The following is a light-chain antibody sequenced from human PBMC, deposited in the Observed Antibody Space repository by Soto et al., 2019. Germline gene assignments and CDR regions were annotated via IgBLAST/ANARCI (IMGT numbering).Light chain of an antibody. Sequence: EIVMTQSPATLSVSPGERGTLSCRASQTVATNLAWYQQKPGQAPRLLIYHASTRATGIPARFSGSGSGTEFTLTISSLQPDDFATYYCQHYNSYSEAFGQGTKVDTK. J-gene: IGKJ1*01. CDR3: QHYNSYSEA. CDR2: HAS. V-gene: IGKV3D-15*01. CDR1: QTVATN.